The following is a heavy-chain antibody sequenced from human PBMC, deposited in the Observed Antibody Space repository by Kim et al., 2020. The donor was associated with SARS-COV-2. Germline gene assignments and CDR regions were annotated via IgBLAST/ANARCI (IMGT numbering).Heavy chain of an antibody. D-gene: IGHD3-22*01. CDR3: AIQWLSDAFDI. CDR2: INSDGSST. CDR1: GFTFSSYW. V-gene: IGHV3-74*01. Sequence: GGSLRLSCAASGFTFSSYWMHWVRQAPGKGLVWVSRINSDGSSTSYADSVKGRFTISRDNAKNTLYLQMNSLRAEDTAVYYCAIQWLSDAFDIWGQGTMVTVSS. J-gene: IGHJ3*02.